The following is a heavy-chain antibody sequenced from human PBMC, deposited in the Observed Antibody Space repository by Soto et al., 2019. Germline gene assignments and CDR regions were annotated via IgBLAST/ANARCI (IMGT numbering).Heavy chain of an antibody. J-gene: IGHJ6*02. CDR2: ISGSGRYT. CDR1: GFTFDSCV. Sequence: PGGSLRLSCAASGFTFDSCVMSWVRQAPGKGLEWLSFISGSGRYTDYADSVKGRFTISRDNSKNTLYLQMNSLRVEDTAVYYCAKDPPSERMQPDYGMDVWGQGTTVTVSS. V-gene: IGHV3-23*01. D-gene: IGHD6-13*01. CDR3: AKDPPSERMQPDYGMDV.